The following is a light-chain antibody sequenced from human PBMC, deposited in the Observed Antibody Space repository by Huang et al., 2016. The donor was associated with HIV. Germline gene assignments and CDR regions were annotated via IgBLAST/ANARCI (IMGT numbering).Light chain of an antibody. CDR3: HQYNNWLLS. CDR2: GSS. CDR1: RSVSSN. Sequence: IVMTQSPATLSGSPGERVTLSCRSNRSVSSNLAWYQQIPGQAPRLLIYGSSTRAPGIPARFSGSGSGTDFSLTISRLQSEDFALYYCHQYNNWLLSFGGGTRVDI. J-gene: IGKJ4*01. V-gene: IGKV3-15*01.